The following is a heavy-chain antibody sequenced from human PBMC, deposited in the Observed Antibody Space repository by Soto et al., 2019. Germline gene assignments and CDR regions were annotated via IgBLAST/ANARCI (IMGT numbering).Heavy chain of an antibody. Sequence: QVQLVQSGAEVKKPGSSVKVSCKASGGVFRNYAINWVRQAPGQGLEWMGGIIPVFGTADYPQKFQGRVTITSDESTTPAYMELTSLKTEDTAVSFCARDRWGSYSFDSWGQGTLVTVAS. CDR2: IIPVFGTA. CDR3: ARDRWGSYSFDS. D-gene: IGHD1-26*01. J-gene: IGHJ5*01. V-gene: IGHV1-69*01. CDR1: GGVFRNYA.